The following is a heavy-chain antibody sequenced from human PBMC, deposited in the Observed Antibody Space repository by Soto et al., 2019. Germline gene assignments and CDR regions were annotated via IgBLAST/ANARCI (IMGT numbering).Heavy chain of an antibody. J-gene: IGHJ4*02. D-gene: IGHD3-10*01. Sequence: PSETLSLTCAVYGGSFSGYYWSWIRQPPGKGLEWIGEINHSGSTNYNPSLKSRVTISVDTSKNQFSLKLSSVTAADTAVYYCARSKWFGEKTFDYWGQGTLVTVSS. CDR2: INHSGST. CDR1: GGSFSGYY. V-gene: IGHV4-34*01. CDR3: ARSKWFGEKTFDY.